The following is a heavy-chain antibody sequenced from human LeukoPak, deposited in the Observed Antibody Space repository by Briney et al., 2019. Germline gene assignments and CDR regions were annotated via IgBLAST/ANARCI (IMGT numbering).Heavy chain of an antibody. CDR2: LNQNGVEI. CDR3: ARDFGSAAAIYEY. V-gene: IGHV3-7*01. CDR1: GFTFTNYW. D-gene: IGHD6-13*01. J-gene: IGHJ4*02. Sequence: PGGSLRLSCAPSGFTFTNYWMTWVRQAPGKGLEWVANLNQNGVEIYYVESVKSRFTISRDSGRNSLFLQMNSLRAEDTAVYYCARDFGSAAAIYEYWGQGTLVTVSS.